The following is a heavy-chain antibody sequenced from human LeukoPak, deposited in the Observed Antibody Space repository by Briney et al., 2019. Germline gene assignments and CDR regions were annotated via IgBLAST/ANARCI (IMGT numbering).Heavy chain of an antibody. D-gene: IGHD1-26*01. CDR3: ARDAEEVKWGPNYYYYYYMDV. J-gene: IGHJ6*03. V-gene: IGHV3-21*01. CDR1: GFTFSSYS. CDR2: ISSSSSYI. Sequence: PGGSLRLSCAASGFTFSSYSMNWVRQAPGKGLEWVSSISSSSSYIYYADSVKGRFTISRDNAKNSLYLQMNSLRAEDTAVYYCARDAEEVKWGPNYYYYYYMDVWGKGTTVTVSS.